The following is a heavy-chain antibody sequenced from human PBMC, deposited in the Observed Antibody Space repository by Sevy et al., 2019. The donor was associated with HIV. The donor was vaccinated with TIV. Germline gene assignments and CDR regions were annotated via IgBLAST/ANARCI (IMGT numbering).Heavy chain of an antibody. J-gene: IGHJ6*02. CDR1: GFTFDDYT. D-gene: IGHD2-2*01. CDR2: ISWDGGST. CDR3: AKDIRCSSTSCSYYYYGMDV. Sequence: GALRLSCAASGFTFDDYTMHWVRQAPGKGLEWVSLISWDGGSTYYADSVKGRFTISRDNSKNSLYLQMNSLRPDDTALYYCAKDIRCSSTSCSYYYYGMDVWGQGTTVTVSS. V-gene: IGHV3-43*01.